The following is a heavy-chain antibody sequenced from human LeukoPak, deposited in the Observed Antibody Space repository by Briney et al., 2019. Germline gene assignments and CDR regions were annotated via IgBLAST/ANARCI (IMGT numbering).Heavy chain of an antibody. J-gene: IGHJ4*02. CDR3: AKDWGMGDQLLRIDY. Sequence: GGSLRPSCTASGFTFSTYAMNWVRQAPGKGLEWVSGISGSGVSTYYADSVKGRFTISRDNSNNTLYLQMSGLGAEDTAVYYCAKDWGMGDQLLRIDYWGQGTLVTVSS. CDR2: ISGSGVST. D-gene: IGHD2-2*01. CDR1: GFTFSTYA. V-gene: IGHV3-23*01.